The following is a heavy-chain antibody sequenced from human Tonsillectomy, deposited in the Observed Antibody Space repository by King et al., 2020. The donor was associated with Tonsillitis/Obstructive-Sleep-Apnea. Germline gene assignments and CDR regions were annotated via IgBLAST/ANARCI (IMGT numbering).Heavy chain of an antibody. CDR3: ARIRMATIEGGYYYYMDV. Sequence: TLKESGPVLVKPTETLTLTCTVSGFSLSNARMGVSWIRQPPGKALEWLAHIFSNDEKSYSTSLKSRLTISKDTSKSQVVLTMTNMDPVDTATYYCARIRMATIEGGYYYYMDVWGKGTTVTVSS. V-gene: IGHV2-26*01. CDR2: IFSNDEK. D-gene: IGHD5-12*01. J-gene: IGHJ6*03. CDR1: GFSLSNARMG.